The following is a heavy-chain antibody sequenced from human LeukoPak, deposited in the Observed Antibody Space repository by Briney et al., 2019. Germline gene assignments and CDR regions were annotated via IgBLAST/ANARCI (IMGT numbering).Heavy chain of an antibody. CDR1: GFTFGSYA. CDR2: ISGSGGRT. D-gene: IGHD5-12*01. CDR3: AKEEWLRLRAEDYFDY. V-gene: IGHV3-23*01. J-gene: IGHJ4*02. Sequence: GGSLRLSCGASGFTFGSYAMSWVRQAPGKGLQWVSTISGSGGRTHYADSVKGRFTISRDNSKNTLYLQMNSLRAEDTAVYYCAKEEWLRLRAEDYFDYWGQGTLVTVSS.